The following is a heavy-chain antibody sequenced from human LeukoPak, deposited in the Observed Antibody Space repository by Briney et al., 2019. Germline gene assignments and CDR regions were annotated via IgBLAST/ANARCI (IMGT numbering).Heavy chain of an antibody. CDR1: GYTFTGYY. Sequence: ASVKVSCMASGYTFTGYYMHWVRQAPGQGLEWMGWINPNSGGTSYAQKFQGRVTMTRDTSISTAYMELSRLRSDDTAVYYCARDPKPEYGMDVWGQGTTVTVSS. J-gene: IGHJ6*02. CDR2: INPNSGGT. V-gene: IGHV1-2*02. CDR3: ARDPKPEYGMDV.